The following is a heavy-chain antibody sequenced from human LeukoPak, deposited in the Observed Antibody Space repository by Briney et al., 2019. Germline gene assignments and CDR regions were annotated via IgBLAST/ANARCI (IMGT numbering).Heavy chain of an antibody. CDR1: GGTFSSYA. D-gene: IGHD7-27*01. J-gene: IGHJ6*03. CDR3: ARDWGSARPYYMDV. CDR2: IIPIFGTA. V-gene: IGHV1-69*13. Sequence: ASVKVSCKASGGTFSSYAISWVRQAPGQGLEWMGGIIPIFGTANYAQKFQGRVTITADESTSTAYMELSSLRSEDTAVYYCARDWGSARPYYMDVWGKGTTVTVSS.